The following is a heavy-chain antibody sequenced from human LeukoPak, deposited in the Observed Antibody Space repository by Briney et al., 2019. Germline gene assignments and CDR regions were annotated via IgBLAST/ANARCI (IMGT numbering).Heavy chain of an antibody. Sequence: ASVKVSCKASGFTFTGSYMHWVRQAPGQRLEWMVWINAYSGGTNYAQNFQGRVTMTRDTSISTAYMELTRLRSDDTAVCYCARQGAAASFDYWGQGTPVTVSS. CDR2: INAYSGGT. V-gene: IGHV1-2*02. CDR1: GFTFTGSY. J-gene: IGHJ4*02. CDR3: ARQGAAASFDY. D-gene: IGHD6-13*01.